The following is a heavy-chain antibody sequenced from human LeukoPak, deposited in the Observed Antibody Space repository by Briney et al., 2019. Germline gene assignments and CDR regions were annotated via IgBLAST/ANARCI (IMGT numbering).Heavy chain of an antibody. Sequence: HPGGSLRLSCAASGFTFSSYGMHWVRQAPGKGLEWVAFIRYDGSNKYYADSVKGRFTISRDNSKNTLHLQMNSLRAEDTAVYYCAKGGRYSSSWEGFVYWGQGTLVTVSS. D-gene: IGHD6-13*01. CDR1: GFTFSSYG. J-gene: IGHJ4*02. CDR2: IRYDGSNK. CDR3: AKGGRYSSSWEGFVY. V-gene: IGHV3-30*02.